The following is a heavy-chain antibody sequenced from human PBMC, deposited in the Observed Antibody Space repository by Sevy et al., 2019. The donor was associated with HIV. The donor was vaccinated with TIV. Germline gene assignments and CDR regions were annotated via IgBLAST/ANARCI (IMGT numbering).Heavy chain of an antibody. CDR1: GFTFSSYS. CDR2: ISSSSSTI. V-gene: IGHV3-48*01. D-gene: IGHD5-18*01. Sequence: GGSLRLSCAASGFTFSSYSMNWVRQAPGKGLEWVSYISSSSSTIYNADSVKGRFTISRDNAKNSLYLQMNSLRAEDTAVYYCARANRGYSPDYWGHGTLVTVSS. CDR3: ARANRGYSPDY. J-gene: IGHJ4*01.